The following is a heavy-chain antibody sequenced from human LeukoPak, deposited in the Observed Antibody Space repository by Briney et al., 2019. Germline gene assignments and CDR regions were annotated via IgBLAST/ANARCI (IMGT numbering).Heavy chain of an antibody. V-gene: IGHV3-33*01. J-gene: IGHJ3*02. CDR3: ARDPPIVVVTAANPGI. Sequence: PGGSLRLSCAASGFTFSSYGMHWVRQALGKGLEWVAVIWYDGSNKYYADSVEGRFTISRDNAKNSLYLQMNSLRAEDTAVYYCARDPPIVVVTAANPGIWGQGTMVTVSS. D-gene: IGHD2-21*02. CDR2: IWYDGSNK. CDR1: GFTFSSYG.